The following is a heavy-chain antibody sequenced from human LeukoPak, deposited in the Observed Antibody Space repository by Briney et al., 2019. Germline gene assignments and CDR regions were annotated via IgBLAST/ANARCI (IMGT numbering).Heavy chain of an antibody. D-gene: IGHD2-15*01. CDR1: GYSFTSYW. CDR2: IYPGDSDT. J-gene: IGHJ4*02. CDR3: ARQRYCSGGSCSYRGFDY. Sequence: GESLKISCKGSGYSFTSYWIGWVRQMPGKGLEWMGIIYPGDSDTRYSPSFQGQVTISADKSISTAYLQWSSLKASDTAMHYCARQRYCSGGSCSYRGFDYWGQGTLVTVSS. V-gene: IGHV5-51*01.